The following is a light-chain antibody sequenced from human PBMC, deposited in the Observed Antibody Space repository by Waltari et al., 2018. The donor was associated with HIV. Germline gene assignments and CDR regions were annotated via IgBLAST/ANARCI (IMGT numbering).Light chain of an antibody. CDR2: YYN. CDR1: NSNIGHNA. J-gene: IGLJ1*01. CDR3: AAWDDSLNGYV. V-gene: IGLV1-36*01. Sequence: QSVLTQPPSVSEAPRPRVTTSCSANNSNIGHNAVTWYQHLPGKAPQLLIYYYNLLPSGVSDRFSGSKSGTSASLAISGLQSEDEADYYCAAWDDSLNGYVFGTGTKVTVL.